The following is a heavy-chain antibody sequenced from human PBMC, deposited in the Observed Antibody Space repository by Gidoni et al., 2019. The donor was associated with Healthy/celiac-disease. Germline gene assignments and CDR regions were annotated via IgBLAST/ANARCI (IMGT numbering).Heavy chain of an antibody. V-gene: IGHV4-39*01. J-gene: IGHJ4*02. CDR3: ASAGTLYYESSGCPFEY. D-gene: IGHD3-22*01. CDR1: GGSIRRSSYY. Sequence: QLQLQESGPGLVKPSETLSLTRTVSGGSIRRSSYYWGWIRQPPGKGLEWIGSIYYSGSTYYNPSIKSGVTISVDTSKSQFSLKRGSVTAADTAVYYCASAGTLYYESSGCPFEYWGQGTLVTVSS. CDR2: IYYSGST.